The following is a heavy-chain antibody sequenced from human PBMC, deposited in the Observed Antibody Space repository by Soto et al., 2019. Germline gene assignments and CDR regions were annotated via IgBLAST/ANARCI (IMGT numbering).Heavy chain of an antibody. CDR1: GGTFSSYT. D-gene: IGHD6-6*01. CDR2: IIPILGIA. V-gene: IGHV1-69*04. Sequence: SVKVSCKASGGTFSSYTISWVRQAPGQGLEWMGRIIPILGIANYAQKFQGRVTITAGKSTSTAYMELSSLRSEDTAVYYCARELLAARDYYYYYMDVWGKGTTVTVSS. J-gene: IGHJ6*03. CDR3: ARELLAARDYYYYYMDV.